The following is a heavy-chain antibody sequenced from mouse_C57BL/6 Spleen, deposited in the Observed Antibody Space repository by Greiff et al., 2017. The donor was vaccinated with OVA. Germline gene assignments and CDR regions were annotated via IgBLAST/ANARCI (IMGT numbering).Heavy chain of an antibody. CDR3: ARKDGYAFAY. CDR2: ISSGSSTI. Sequence: EVKLMESGGGLVKPGGSLKLSCAASGFTFSDYGMHWVRQAPEKGLEWVAYISSGSSTIYYADTVKGRFTISRDNAKNTLCLQMTRLRSEDTAMYYCARKDGYAFAYWGQGTLVTVSA. D-gene: IGHD2-2*01. CDR1: GFTFSDYG. V-gene: IGHV5-17*01. J-gene: IGHJ3*01.